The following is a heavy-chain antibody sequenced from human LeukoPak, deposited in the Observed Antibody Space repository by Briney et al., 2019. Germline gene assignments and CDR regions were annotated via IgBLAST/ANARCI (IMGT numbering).Heavy chain of an antibody. CDR3: ARARLVEYYDFWSGYVDY. Sequence: SETLSLTCTVSGGSISSGGYYWSWIRQHPGKGLEWIGYIYYSGSTYYNPSLKSRVTISVDTSKNQFSLKLSSATAADTAVYYCARARLVEYYDFWSGYVDYWGQGTLVTVSS. J-gene: IGHJ4*02. CDR1: GGSISSGGYY. V-gene: IGHV4-31*03. D-gene: IGHD3-3*01. CDR2: IYYSGST.